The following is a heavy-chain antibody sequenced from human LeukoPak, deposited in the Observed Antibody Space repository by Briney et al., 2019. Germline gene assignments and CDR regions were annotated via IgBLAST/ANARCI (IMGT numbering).Heavy chain of an antibody. D-gene: IGHD3-9*01. CDR1: GFIVSSYY. J-gene: IGHJ4*01. Sequence: GGSLRLSCAASGFIVSSYYMSWVRQAPGKGLEWLGVISYDGKYKHSADSVKGRLTISRDNSKNTAFLQLNTLGPEDTALYYCAGGYTFGWFYFEYWGHGTLVTVSS. CDR3: AGGYTFGWFYFEY. V-gene: IGHV3-30*03. CDR2: ISYDGKYK.